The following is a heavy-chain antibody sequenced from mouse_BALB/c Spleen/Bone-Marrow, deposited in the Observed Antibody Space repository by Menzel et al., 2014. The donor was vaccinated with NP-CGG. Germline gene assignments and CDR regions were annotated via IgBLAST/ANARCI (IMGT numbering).Heavy chain of an antibody. V-gene: IGHV1S137*01. CDR2: ISTYYGDA. J-gene: IGHJ4*01. D-gene: IGHD2-4*01. CDR1: GYTFTDYT. CDR3: ARVITTSYYGMDY. Sequence: VKLLESGAELVRPGVSVKISCKGSGYTFTDYTMHWVKQSHAKSLEWIGVISTYYGDASYNQKFKGKATMTVDKSSSTAYMELARLTSENSAIYYCARVITTSYYGMDYRGQATSVTVSS.